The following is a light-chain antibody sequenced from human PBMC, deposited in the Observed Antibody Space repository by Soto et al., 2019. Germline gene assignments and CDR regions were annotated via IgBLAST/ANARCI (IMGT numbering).Light chain of an antibody. CDR2: DTS. V-gene: IGKV3-20*01. CDR1: QSVSSSY. Sequence: EIVLTQSPGTLSVSPGERATLSCRASQSVSSSYLAWYQQTPGQAPRLXVYDTSYRATGVPDRFSGSGSGTDFTLTISRLEPEDSAVYYCQQYDSSPWTFGQGTKVDIK. CDR3: QQYDSSPWT. J-gene: IGKJ1*01.